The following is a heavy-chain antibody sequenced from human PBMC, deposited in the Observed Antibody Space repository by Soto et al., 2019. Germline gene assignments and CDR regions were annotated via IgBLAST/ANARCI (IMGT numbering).Heavy chain of an antibody. Sequence: ASVKVSCKASGYNLTSYAISWLRPDPGQVLECRGRISIHSGNIDYAKKFQGRVTLTRDTXKNTAYMEVRSLRSDDTAVSYCARDDFGGGFFYSYGFGVWG. CDR1: GYNLTSYA. J-gene: IGHJ6*02. D-gene: IGHD3-3*01. V-gene: IGHV1-18*01. CDR2: ISIHSGNI. CDR3: ARDDFGGGFFYSYGFGV.